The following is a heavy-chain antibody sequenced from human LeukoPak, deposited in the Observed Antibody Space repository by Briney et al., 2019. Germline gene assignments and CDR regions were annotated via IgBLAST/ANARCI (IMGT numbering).Heavy chain of an antibody. CDR2: IRSSSSYI. V-gene: IGHV3-21*01. J-gene: IGHJ4*02. CDR3: AKDGVDTAMGYFDY. D-gene: IGHD5-18*01. CDR1: GFTFSSYS. Sequence: GGSLRLSCAASGFTFSSYSMNWVRQAPGKGLEWVSSIRSSSSYIYYADSVKGRFTISRDNSKNTLYLQMNSLRAEDTAVYYCAKDGVDTAMGYFDYWGQGTLVAVSS.